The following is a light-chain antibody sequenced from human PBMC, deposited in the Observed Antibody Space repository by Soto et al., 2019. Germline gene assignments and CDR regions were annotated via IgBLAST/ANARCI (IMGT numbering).Light chain of an antibody. Sequence: EIVMTQSPATLSVSPGERATLSCRASQSVGSQLAWYQQKPGQAPRLLIYGASTRTSGVPARFSGSGAGTEFTLTISGLQSEDFAVYYCQQYNNWPPLTFGGGTKVEFK. V-gene: IGKV3-15*01. J-gene: IGKJ4*01. CDR3: QQYNNWPPLT. CDR2: GAS. CDR1: QSVGSQ.